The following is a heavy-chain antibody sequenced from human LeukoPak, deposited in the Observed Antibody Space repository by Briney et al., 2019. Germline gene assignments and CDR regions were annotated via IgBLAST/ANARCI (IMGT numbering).Heavy chain of an antibody. V-gene: IGHV4-4*09. Sequence: SETLSLTCTVSGGSISNFYWSWIRQPPGKGLEWIGYIYTSGSTNYNPSLKSRITISIDTSKNQFSLKLSSVTAADTAVYYCARAWYSSSWGDYYYYMDVWGKGTTVTVSS. J-gene: IGHJ6*03. D-gene: IGHD6-6*01. CDR2: IYTSGST. CDR1: GGSISNFY. CDR3: ARAWYSSSWGDYYYYMDV.